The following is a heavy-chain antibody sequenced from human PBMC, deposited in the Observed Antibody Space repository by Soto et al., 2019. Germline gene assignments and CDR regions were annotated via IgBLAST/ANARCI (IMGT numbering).Heavy chain of an antibody. CDR3: AKGRGDTALVSGFFYYVLDV. V-gene: IGHV3-23*01. CDR2: ISGTGGTT. CDR1: GFTFSTYA. Sequence: GGSLRLSCTASGFTFSTYAMNWVRQAPGKGLEWLSTISGTGGTTDYADSVRVRFTISRDNSKNTLYLRMNSLRADDTAVYYCAKGRGDTALVSGFFYYVLDVWGQGTTVTVSS. J-gene: IGHJ6*02. D-gene: IGHD5-18*01.